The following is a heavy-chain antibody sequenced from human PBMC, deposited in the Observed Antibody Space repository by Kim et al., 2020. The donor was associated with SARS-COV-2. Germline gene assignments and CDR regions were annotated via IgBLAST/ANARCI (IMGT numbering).Heavy chain of an antibody. D-gene: IGHD3-16*01. CDR3: ARVVRVRSYVDYFDY. J-gene: IGHJ4*02. V-gene: IGHV1-69*01. Sequence: QKFQGRVTITADESTSTAYMELSSLRSEDTAVYYCARVVRVRSYVDYFDYWGQGTLVTVSS.